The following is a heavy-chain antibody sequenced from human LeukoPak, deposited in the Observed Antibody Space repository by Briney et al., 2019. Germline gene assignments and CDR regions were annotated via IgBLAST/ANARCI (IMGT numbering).Heavy chain of an antibody. J-gene: IGHJ4*03. CDR1: GGSFSRYY. CDR2: INHRGDT. V-gene: IGHV4-34*01. D-gene: IGHD1-1*01. CDR3: ARGPTISETGYFDY. Sequence: SETLSLTCAVYGGSFSRYYWSWIRQSPGKGPEWIAEINHRGDTNYNPSVKSRVTISVDTSKNQFSLKVTSLTAADTAVYFCARGPTISETGYFDYWGQGTLVTVSS.